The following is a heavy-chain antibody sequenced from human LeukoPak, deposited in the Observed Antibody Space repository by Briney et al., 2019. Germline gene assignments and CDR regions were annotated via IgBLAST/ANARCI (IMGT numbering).Heavy chain of an antibody. CDR2: IYYSGST. V-gene: IGHV4-30-4*01. J-gene: IGHJ4*02. CDR3: ARVAIQRERPFDY. D-gene: IGHD1-26*01. Sequence: SETLSLTCTVSGGSISSGDYYWSWIRQPPGKGLEWIGYIYYSGSTYYNPSLKSRVTISVDTSKNQFSLKLSSVTAADTAVYYCARVAIQRERPFDYWGQGTLVTVSS. CDR1: GGSISSGDYY.